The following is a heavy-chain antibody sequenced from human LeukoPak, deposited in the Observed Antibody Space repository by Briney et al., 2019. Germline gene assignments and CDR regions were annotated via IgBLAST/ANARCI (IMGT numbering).Heavy chain of an antibody. V-gene: IGHV4-31*03. D-gene: IGHD5-18*01. CDR3: ARERGQLVDY. J-gene: IGHJ4*02. CDR2: MHNSENA. CDR1: GGSLSSGGFF. Sequence: SETLSLPCTLSGGSLSSGGFFWSWIRQHPGKGLEWIGYMHNSENADYNPSLKSRVTISVDTSKNQISLKVNSVTAADTAVYYCARERGQLVDYWGQGTLVTVSS.